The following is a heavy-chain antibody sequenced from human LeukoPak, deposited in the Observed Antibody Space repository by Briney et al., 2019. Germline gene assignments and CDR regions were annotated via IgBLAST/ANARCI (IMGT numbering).Heavy chain of an antibody. CDR1: GGSISSYY. Sequence: PSETLSLTCTVSGGSISSYYWSWIRQPAGKGLEWIGRIYTSGSTNYNPSLKSRVTMSVDTSKNQFSLKLSSVTAADTAVYYCAGDYNSSSGFGYYYYMDVWGKGTTVTVSS. CDR3: AGDYNSSSGFGYYYYMDV. V-gene: IGHV4-4*07. CDR2: IYTSGST. D-gene: IGHD6-6*01. J-gene: IGHJ6*03.